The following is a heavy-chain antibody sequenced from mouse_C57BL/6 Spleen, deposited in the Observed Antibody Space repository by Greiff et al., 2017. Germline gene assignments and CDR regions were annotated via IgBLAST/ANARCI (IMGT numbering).Heavy chain of an antibody. CDR3: FDSYLFAY. V-gene: IGHV1-82*01. J-gene: IGHJ3*01. CDR1: GYAFSSSW. CDR2: IYPGDGDT. Sequence: LVEPGASVKISCKASGYAFSSSWMNWVKQRPGKGLEWIGRIYPGDGDTNYNGKFTGKATMTADKSSSTAYMQLSSLTSEDSAVYFFFDSYLFAYWGQGTLVTVSA. D-gene: IGHD2-12*01.